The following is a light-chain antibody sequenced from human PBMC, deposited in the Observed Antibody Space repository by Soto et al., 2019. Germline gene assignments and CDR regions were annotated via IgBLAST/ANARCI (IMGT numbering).Light chain of an antibody. J-gene: IGKJ1*01. CDR1: QTISSW. CDR2: DAS. CDR3: QQYGT. Sequence: DIQMTQSPSTLSGSVGDRVTITCRASQTISSWLAWYQQKPGKAPNLLIYDASSLETGVPSRFSGSGSGTEFTLTISSLQPDDFATYYCQQYGTFGQGTKVDIK. V-gene: IGKV1-5*01.